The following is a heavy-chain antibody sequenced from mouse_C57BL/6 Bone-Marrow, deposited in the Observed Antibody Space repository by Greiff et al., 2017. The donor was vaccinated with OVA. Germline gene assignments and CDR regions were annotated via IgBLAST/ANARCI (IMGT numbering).Heavy chain of an antibody. J-gene: IGHJ2*01. CDR1: GYTFTDYN. CDR2: INPNNGGT. V-gene: IGHV1-18*01. D-gene: IGHD1-1*01. Sequence: VQLQQSGPELVKPGASVKIPCKASGYTFTDYNMDWVKQSHGKSLEWIGDINPNNGGTIYNQKFKGKATLTVDKSSSTAYMELRSLTSEDTAVYYCARVFITTVVAHFDYGGQGTTLTVSA. CDR3: ARVFITTVVAHFDY.